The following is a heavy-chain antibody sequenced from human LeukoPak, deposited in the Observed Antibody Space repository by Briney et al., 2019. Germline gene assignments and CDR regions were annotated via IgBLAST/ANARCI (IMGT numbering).Heavy chain of an antibody. D-gene: IGHD6-19*01. J-gene: IGHJ3*02. CDR3: ARDMRYSSGWYGNAFDI. CDR2: INNDGGRT. CDR1: GFTFSSYS. V-gene: IGHV3-64*01. Sequence: GGSLRLSCAASGFTFSSYSMNWVRQAPGKGLEYVSAINNDGGRTFYANSVKGRFTISRDNSKSTLYLQMGSLRPEDMAVYYCARDMRYSSGWYGNAFDIWGQGTMVTVSS.